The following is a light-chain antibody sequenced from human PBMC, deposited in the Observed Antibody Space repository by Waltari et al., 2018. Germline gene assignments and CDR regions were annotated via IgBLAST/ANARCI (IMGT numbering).Light chain of an antibody. CDR1: QSISSY. J-gene: IGKJ2*01. Sequence: DIQMTQSTSSLSASVGDRVTITCRASQSISSYLNWYQQKPGKAPKLLISAAFRLQSGVPSRFSGSGSGTDFTLTISSLQPEDFATYYCQQSYSTPYTFGQGTKLEIK. CDR3: QQSYSTPYT. V-gene: IGKV1-39*01. CDR2: AAF.